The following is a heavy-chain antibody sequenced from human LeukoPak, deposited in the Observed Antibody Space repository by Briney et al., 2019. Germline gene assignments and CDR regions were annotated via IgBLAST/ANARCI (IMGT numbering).Heavy chain of an antibody. V-gene: IGHV1-2*06. CDR1: GYTFTGYY. Sequence: ASVKVSCKASGYTFTGYYMHWVRQAPGQGLEWMGRINPNSGGTNYAQKFQGRVTMTRDTSISTAYMELSRLRSDDTAVYYCARETGCSGGSCYDYFDYWGQGSLVTVSS. CDR3: ARETGCSGGSCYDYFDY. J-gene: IGHJ4*02. CDR2: INPNSGGT. D-gene: IGHD2-15*01.